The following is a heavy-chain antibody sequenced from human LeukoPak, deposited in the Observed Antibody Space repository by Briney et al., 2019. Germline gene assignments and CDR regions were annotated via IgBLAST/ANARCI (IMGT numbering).Heavy chain of an antibody. Sequence: PGGSLRLSCAASGFTFSSYGMPWVRQAPGKGLEWVAVISYDGSNKYYADSVKGRFTISRDNSKNTLYLQMNSLRAEDTAVYYCAKDLGAGYCGSTSCPTPFWGQGTLVTVSS. V-gene: IGHV3-30*18. D-gene: IGHD2-2*01. CDR1: GFTFSSYG. J-gene: IGHJ4*02. CDR2: ISYDGSNK. CDR3: AKDLGAGYCGSTSCPTPF.